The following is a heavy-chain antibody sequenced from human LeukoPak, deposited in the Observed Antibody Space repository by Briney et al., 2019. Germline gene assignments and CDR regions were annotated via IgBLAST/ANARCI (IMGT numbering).Heavy chain of an antibody. Sequence: QPGGSLRLSCAASGFTFSSYGMHWVRQAPGKVLEWVAVISYDGSNKYYADSVKGRFTISRDNSKNTLYLQMNSLRAEDTAVYYCAKTYGDSFFDYWGQGTLVTVSS. J-gene: IGHJ4*02. CDR1: GFTFSSYG. V-gene: IGHV3-30*18. CDR2: ISYDGSNK. D-gene: IGHD4-17*01. CDR3: AKTYGDSFFDY.